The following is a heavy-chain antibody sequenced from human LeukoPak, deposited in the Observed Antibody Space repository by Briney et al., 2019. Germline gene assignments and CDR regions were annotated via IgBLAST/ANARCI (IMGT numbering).Heavy chain of an antibody. CDR1: GYSLTELS. D-gene: IGHD3-9*01. Sequence: ASVKVSCKVSGYSLTELSMHWVRQAPGKGLEWMGGFDPEDGETIYAQTFQGRVTMTEDTSTDTAYMELSSLRSEDTAVYYCATRGYYDISTYYYYYYGMDVWGQGTTVTVSS. V-gene: IGHV1-24*01. CDR2: FDPEDGET. J-gene: IGHJ6*02. CDR3: ATRGYYDISTYYYYYYGMDV.